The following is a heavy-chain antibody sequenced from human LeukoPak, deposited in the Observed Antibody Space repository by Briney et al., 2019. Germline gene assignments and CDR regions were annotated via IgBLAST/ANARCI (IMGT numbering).Heavy chain of an antibody. D-gene: IGHD2-2*01. V-gene: IGHV3-30*18. CDR3: AKSSPSPLSYFDY. CDR1: GFTSSSYG. J-gene: IGHJ4*02. CDR2: ISYDGSNK. Sequence: GGSLRLSCAASGFTSSSYGMHWVRQAPGKGLEWVAVISYDGSNKYYADSVKGRFTISRDNSKNTLYLQMNSLRAEDTAVYYCAKSSPSPLSYFDYWGQGTLVTVSS.